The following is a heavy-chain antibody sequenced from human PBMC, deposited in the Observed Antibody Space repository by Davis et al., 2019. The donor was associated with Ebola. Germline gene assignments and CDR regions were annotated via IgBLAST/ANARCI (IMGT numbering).Heavy chain of an antibody. CDR2: INAGNGNT. D-gene: IGHD6-13*01. Sequence: AASVKVSCKASGYIFTNYAMHWVRQAPGQGLEWMGWINAGNGNTKYSQKFQGRVTITADKSTSTAYMELSSLRSEDTAVYYCARDGRRRVAAAGPPMFDPWGQGTLVTVSS. CDR3: ARDGRRRVAAAGPPMFDP. CDR1: GYIFTNYA. J-gene: IGHJ5*02. V-gene: IGHV1-3*01.